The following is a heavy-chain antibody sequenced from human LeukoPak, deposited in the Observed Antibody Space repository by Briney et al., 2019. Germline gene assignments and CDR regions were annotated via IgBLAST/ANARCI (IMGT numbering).Heavy chain of an antibody. CDR2: ISSSGSTI. CDR1: GFTFSSYE. J-gene: IGHJ4*02. CDR3: ARGVVAATPYFDY. V-gene: IGHV3-48*03. D-gene: IGHD2-15*01. Sequence: PGGSLRLSCAASGFTFSSYEMNWVRQAPGKGLEWVSYISSSGSTIYYADSVKGRFTISRDNSKNTLYLQMNSLRAEDTAVYYCARGVVAATPYFDYWGQGTLVTVSS.